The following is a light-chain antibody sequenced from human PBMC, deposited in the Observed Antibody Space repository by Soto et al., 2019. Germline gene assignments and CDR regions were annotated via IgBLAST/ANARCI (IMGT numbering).Light chain of an antibody. Sequence: EIGLTHSPGTLPLSPGERATLSFRARQRISNRYLPWYQQRPGQAPSLLLYDTSSRATAIPHRVSGSGSGTDFTLTISSLEPEDFAVYYCQQYGSPPFAFGQGTKVEIK. CDR1: QRISNRY. V-gene: IGKV3-20*01. CDR3: QQYGSPPFA. J-gene: IGKJ2*01. CDR2: DTS.